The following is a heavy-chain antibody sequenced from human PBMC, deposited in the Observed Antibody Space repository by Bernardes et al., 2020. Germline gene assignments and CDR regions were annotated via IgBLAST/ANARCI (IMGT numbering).Heavy chain of an antibody. CDR3: ARGRESTYYDFWSGSKGGYFDY. CDR1: GFTVSSNY. V-gene: IGHV3-66*01. J-gene: IGHJ4*02. D-gene: IGHD3-3*01. Sequence: GGSLRLSCAASGFTVSSNYMSWVRQAPGKGLEWVSVIYSGGSTYYADSVKGRFTISRDNSKNTLYLQMNSLRAEDTAVYYCARGRESTYYDFWSGSKGGYFDYWGQGTLVTVSS. CDR2: IYSGGST.